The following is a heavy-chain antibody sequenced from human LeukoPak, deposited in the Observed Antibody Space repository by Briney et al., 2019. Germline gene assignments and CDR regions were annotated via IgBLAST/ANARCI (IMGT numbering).Heavy chain of an antibody. D-gene: IGHD3-10*01. J-gene: IGHJ4*02. V-gene: IGHV3-23*01. CDR2: ISGSGGST. CDR1: GFTFSSYA. CDR3: AKAKLLWFGESQYYFDY. Sequence: GGSLRLSCAASGFTFSSYAMSWVRQAPGKGLEGGSAISGSGGSTYYADSVKGRFTISRDNYKNTLYLQMNSLRAEDTAVYYCAKAKLLWFGESQYYFDYWGQGTLVTVSS.